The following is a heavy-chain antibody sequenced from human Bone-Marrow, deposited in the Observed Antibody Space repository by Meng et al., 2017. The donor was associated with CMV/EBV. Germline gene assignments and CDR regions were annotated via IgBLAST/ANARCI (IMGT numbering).Heavy chain of an antibody. J-gene: IGHJ4*02. CDR3: ARELWGSSFAYFDY. D-gene: IGHD6-13*01. CDR1: GFTFSSYW. Sequence: GESLKISCAASGFTFSSYWMYWVRQAPGKGLVWVSRINSDGSHTSFADSVKGRFTISRDNAKNTLYLQMNSLRAEDTAVYYCARELWGSSFAYFDYWGQGTLVTVSS. V-gene: IGHV3-74*01. CDR2: INSDGSHT.